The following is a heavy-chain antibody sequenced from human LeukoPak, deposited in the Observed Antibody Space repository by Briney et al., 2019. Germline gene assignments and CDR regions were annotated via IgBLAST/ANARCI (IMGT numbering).Heavy chain of an antibody. CDR1: GFTFSSYA. D-gene: IGHD6-13*01. CDR3: AKDRAAAGDGYFDY. CDR2: ISYDGSNK. Sequence: GGSLRLSCAASGFTFSSYAMHWVRQAPGKGLEWVAVISYDGSNKYYADSVKGRFTISRDNSKNTLHLQMNGLRSEDTAVYYCAKDRAAAGDGYFDYWGQGTLVTVSS. J-gene: IGHJ4*02. V-gene: IGHV3-30*04.